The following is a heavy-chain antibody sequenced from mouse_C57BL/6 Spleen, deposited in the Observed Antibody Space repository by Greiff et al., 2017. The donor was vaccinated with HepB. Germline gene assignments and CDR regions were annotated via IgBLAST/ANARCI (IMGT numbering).Heavy chain of an antibody. CDR1: GFTFSDYY. J-gene: IGHJ2*01. Sequence: VKLVESEGGIVQPGSSMKLSCTASGFTFSDYYMAWVRQVPEKGLEWVANINYDGSSTYYLDSLKSRFIISRDNAKNILYLQMSSLKSEDTATYYCARAPVEDYFDDWGQGTTLTVSS. V-gene: IGHV5-16*01. CDR2: INYDGSST. D-gene: IGHD1-1*01. CDR3: ARAPVEDYFDD.